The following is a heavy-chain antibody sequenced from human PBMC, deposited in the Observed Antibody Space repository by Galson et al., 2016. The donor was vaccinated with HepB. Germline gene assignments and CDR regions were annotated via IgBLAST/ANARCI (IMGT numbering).Heavy chain of an antibody. Sequence: SLRLSCAASGFTFDDYAMHWVRQAPGKGLEWVSGITWNSGRIVYADSVKGRFTISRDNAKNTLYLQMSSLRAEDTAVYYCARLEDESRTQRPDYWGQGTLVTVSS. CDR3: ARLEDESRTQRPDY. D-gene: IGHD1-1*01. CDR1: GFTFDDYA. CDR2: ITWNSGRI. J-gene: IGHJ4*02. V-gene: IGHV3-9*01.